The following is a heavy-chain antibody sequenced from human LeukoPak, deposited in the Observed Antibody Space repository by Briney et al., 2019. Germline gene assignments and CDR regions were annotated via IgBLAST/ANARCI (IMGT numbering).Heavy chain of an antibody. D-gene: IGHD3-9*01. CDR3: ARGVDSSWFDP. CDR2: IYYSGST. CDR1: GGSIDSYY. V-gene: IGHV4-59*01. Sequence: SETLSLTCTVSGGSIDSYYWSWIRQPPGKGLEWIGYIYYSGSTNYNPSLKSRVTISVDTSKNQFSLKLSSVTAADTAVYYCARGVDSSWFDPWGQGTLVTVSS. J-gene: IGHJ5*02.